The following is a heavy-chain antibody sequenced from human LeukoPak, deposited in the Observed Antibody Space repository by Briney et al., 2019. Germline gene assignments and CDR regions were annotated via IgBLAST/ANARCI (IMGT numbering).Heavy chain of an antibody. D-gene: IGHD3-22*01. V-gene: IGHV4-34*01. CDR2: INHSGST. J-gene: IGHJ4*02. CDR3: ASTAYYYDSSGPFGVDY. CDR1: GGSLSGYY. Sequence: SETLSLTCAVYGGSLSGYYWSWIRQPPGKGLEWIGEINHSGSTNYNPSLKSRVTISVDTSKNQFSLKLSSVTAADTAVYYCASTAYYYDSSGPFGVDYWGQGTLVTVSS.